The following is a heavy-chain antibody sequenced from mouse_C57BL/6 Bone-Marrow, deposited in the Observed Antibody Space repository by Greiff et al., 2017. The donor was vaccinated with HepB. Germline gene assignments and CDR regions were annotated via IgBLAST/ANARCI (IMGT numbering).Heavy chain of an antibody. Sequence: EVKLMESGGGLVKPGGSLKLSCAASGFTFSSYAMSWVRQTPEKRLEWVATISDGGSYTYYPDNVKGRFTISRDNAKNNLYLQMSHLKSEDTAMYYCASTVVATRAMDYWGQGTSVTVSS. V-gene: IGHV5-4*03. D-gene: IGHD1-1*01. CDR1: GFTFSSYA. J-gene: IGHJ4*01. CDR3: ASTVVATRAMDY. CDR2: ISDGGSYT.